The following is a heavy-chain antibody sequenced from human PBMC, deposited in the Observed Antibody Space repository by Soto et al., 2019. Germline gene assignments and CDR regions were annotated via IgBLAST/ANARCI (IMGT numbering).Heavy chain of an antibody. CDR3: AKGRGTHHRHYMDV. CDR2: INWNGGST. J-gene: IGHJ6*03. V-gene: IGHV3-20*01. D-gene: IGHD1-7*01. CDR1: GYSFDDYG. Sequence: EVQLVESGGGVVRPGESLRLSCAASGYSFDDYGMNWVRQVPGKGLEWVSGINWNGGSTGYADYVKGRFPISRANAKKSLYLQINSLRAEDTALYHGAKGRGTHHRHYMDVWGKGTTVTVSS.